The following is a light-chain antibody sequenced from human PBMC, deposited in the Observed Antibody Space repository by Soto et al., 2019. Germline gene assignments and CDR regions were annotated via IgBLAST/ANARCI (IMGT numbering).Light chain of an antibody. CDR1: SSDVGCYNY. V-gene: IGLV2-14*01. CDR2: DVS. CDR3: SSYTSSSTLV. J-gene: IGLJ1*01. Sequence: QSVLTQPASVSGSPGQSITISCTGTSSDVGCYNYVSWYQQHPGKAPKLMIYDVSNRPSGVSNRFSGSKSGNTASLTISWLQAEDEAYYYCSSYTSSSTLVFGTGTKVTVL.